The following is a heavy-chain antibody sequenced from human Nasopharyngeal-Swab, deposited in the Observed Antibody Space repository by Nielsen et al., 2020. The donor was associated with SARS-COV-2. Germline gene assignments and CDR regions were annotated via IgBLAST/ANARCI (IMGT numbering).Heavy chain of an antibody. Sequence: GGSLRLSCAASGFTFSSYAMSWVRQAPGKGLEWVPAISGSGGSTYYADSVKGRFTISRDNSKNTLYLQMNSLRAEDTAVYYCAKTLSRIAGPPNYFDYWGQGTLVTVSS. V-gene: IGHV3-23*01. CDR1: GFTFSSYA. CDR2: ISGSGGST. D-gene: IGHD6-6*01. J-gene: IGHJ4*02. CDR3: AKTLSRIAGPPNYFDY.